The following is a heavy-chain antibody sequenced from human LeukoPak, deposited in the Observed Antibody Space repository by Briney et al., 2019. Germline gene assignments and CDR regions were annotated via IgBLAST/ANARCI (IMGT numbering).Heavy chain of an antibody. Sequence: ASVKVSCKASGGTFSSYAISWVRQAPGQGLEWMGGIIPIFGTANYAQKFQGRVTITADESTSTAYMELSSLRSEDTAVYYCAREYCSSTSCYPPQPEPFDYYYYYGMDVWGQGTTVTVSS. D-gene: IGHD2-2*01. J-gene: IGHJ6*02. V-gene: IGHV1-69*13. CDR2: IIPIFGTA. CDR3: AREYCSSTSCYPPQPEPFDYYYYYGMDV. CDR1: GGTFSSYA.